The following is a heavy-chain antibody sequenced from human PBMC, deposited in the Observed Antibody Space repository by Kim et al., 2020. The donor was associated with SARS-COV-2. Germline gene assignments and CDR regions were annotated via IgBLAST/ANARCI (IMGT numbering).Heavy chain of an antibody. CDR3: ARDPYGSGSYDWFDP. CDR2: ISSSSSYI. D-gene: IGHD3-10*01. Sequence: GGSLRLSCAASGFTFSSYSINWVRQAPGKGLEWVSSISSSSSYIYYADSVKGRFTISRDNAKNSLYLQMNSLRAEDTAVYYCARDPYGSGSYDWFDPWGQGTLVTVSS. CDR1: GFTFSSYS. J-gene: IGHJ5*02. V-gene: IGHV3-21*01.